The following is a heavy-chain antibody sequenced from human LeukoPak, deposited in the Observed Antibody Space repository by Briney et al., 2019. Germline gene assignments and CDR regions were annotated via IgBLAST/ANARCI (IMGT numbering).Heavy chain of an antibody. D-gene: IGHD3-22*01. CDR1: GFTFSDSY. V-gene: IGHV3-11*01. CDR2: ISHRADNI. Sequence: GGSLRLSCAASGFTFSDSYMSWIRQAPGKGLEWVAYISHRADNIYYADSVRGRFTISRDNAMNSLYLQMNSLRDEDKAVYYCARGGTRTYYYDSSGYYYFDYWGQGTLVTVSS. CDR3: ARGGTRTYYYDSSGYYYFDY. J-gene: IGHJ4*02.